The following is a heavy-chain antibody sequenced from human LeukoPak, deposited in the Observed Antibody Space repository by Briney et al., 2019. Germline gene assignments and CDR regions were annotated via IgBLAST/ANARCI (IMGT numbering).Heavy chain of an antibody. J-gene: IGHJ6*02. CDR3: ASLWSAVAGSAGMDV. CDR2: ISYDGSNK. D-gene: IGHD6-19*01. CDR1: GFTFSSYT. V-gene: IGHV3-30-3*01. Sequence: PGRSLRLSCAASGFTFSSYTIHWVRQAPGKGLEWVAVISYDGSNKYYTDSVKGRFTISRDNSKNTLYLQMNSLRAEDTAVYYCASLWSAVAGSAGMDVWGQGTTVTVSS.